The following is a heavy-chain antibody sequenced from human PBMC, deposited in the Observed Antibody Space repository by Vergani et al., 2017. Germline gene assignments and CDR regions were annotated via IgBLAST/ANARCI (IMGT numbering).Heavy chain of an antibody. V-gene: IGHV4-39*01. CDR1: GGSISSSSYY. D-gene: IGHD6-13*01. J-gene: IGHJ4*02. Sequence: QLQLQESGPGLVKPSETLSLTCTVSGGSISSSSYYWGWIRQPPGKGLERIGSIYYSGSTYYNPSLKSRVTISVDTSKNQFSLKLSSVTAADTAVYYCARLGLLQHEFDYWGQGTLVTVSS. CDR2: IYYSGST. CDR3: ARLGLLQHEFDY.